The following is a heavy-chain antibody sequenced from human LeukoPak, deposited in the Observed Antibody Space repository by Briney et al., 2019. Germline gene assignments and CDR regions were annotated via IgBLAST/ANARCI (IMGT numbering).Heavy chain of an antibody. CDR1: GGSISSYY. CDR2: IYTSGST. D-gene: IGHD1-26*01. Sequence: SETLSLPCTVFGGSISSYYWSWIRQPAGKGLEWIGRIYTSGSTNYNPSLKSRVTMSVDTSNNQFSLKLSSVTAADTAVYYCAGYSGSYFDAFDIWGQGTMVTVSS. V-gene: IGHV4-4*07. J-gene: IGHJ3*02. CDR3: AGYSGSYFDAFDI.